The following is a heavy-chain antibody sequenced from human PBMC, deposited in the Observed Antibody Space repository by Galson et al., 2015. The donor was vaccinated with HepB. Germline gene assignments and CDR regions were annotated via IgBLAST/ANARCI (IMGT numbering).Heavy chain of an antibody. CDR2: IYPGDSDT. V-gene: IGHV5-51*01. D-gene: IGHD3-3*01. CDR3: ARQMRVDIPMPDAFDI. CDR1: GYSFTSYW. Sequence: QSGAEVKKPGESLKISCKGSGYSFTSYWIGWVRQMPGKGLEWMGSIYPGDSDTRYSPSFQGQVTISADKSISTAYLQWSSLKASDTAMYYCARQMRVDIPMPDAFDIWGQGTMVTVSS. J-gene: IGHJ3*02.